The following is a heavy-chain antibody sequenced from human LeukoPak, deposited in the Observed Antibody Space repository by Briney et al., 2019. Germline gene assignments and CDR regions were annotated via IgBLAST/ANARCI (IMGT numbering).Heavy chain of an antibody. V-gene: IGHV4-39*01. CDR1: GGSISSSSYY. Sequence: SETLSLTCTVSGGSISSSSYYWGWIRQPPGKGLEWIGSIYYSGSTYYNPSLKSRVTISVDTSKNQFSLKLGSATAADTAVYYCARLGLISRMYYFDYWGQGTLVTVSS. CDR2: IYYSGST. D-gene: IGHD2/OR15-2a*01. CDR3: ARLGLISRMYYFDY. J-gene: IGHJ4*02.